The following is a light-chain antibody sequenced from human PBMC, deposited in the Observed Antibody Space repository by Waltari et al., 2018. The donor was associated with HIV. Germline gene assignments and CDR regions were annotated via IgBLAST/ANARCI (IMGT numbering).Light chain of an antibody. V-gene: IGKV2D-29*01. CDR2: EVF. Sequence: EIVMTQTPLSLSVTPGQPASISCKSSQSLLHSDGKIYLYWYLQKAGQPPQLLIYEVFNRFSGVPDRFSGSGSGTDFTLKMSRVEAEDVGVYYCMQSIQLPNTFGQGTKLEIK. J-gene: IGKJ2*01. CDR3: MQSIQLPNT. CDR1: QSLLHSDGKIY.